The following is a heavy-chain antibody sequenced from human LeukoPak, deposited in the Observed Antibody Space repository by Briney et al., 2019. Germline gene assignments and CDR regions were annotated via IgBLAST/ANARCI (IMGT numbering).Heavy chain of an antibody. CDR1: GYSISSGYY. CDR2: IYHSGST. Sequence: SETLSLTCAVSGYSISSGYYWGWIRQPPGKGLEWIGSIYHSGSTYYNPSLKSRVTISVDTSKNQFSLKLSSVTAADTAVYCCARSTPRDAFDIWGQGTMVTVSS. CDR3: ARSTPRDAFDI. J-gene: IGHJ3*02. V-gene: IGHV4-38-2*01. D-gene: IGHD2-2*01.